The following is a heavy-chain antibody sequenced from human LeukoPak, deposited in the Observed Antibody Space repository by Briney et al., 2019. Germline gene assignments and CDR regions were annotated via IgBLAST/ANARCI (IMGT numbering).Heavy chain of an antibody. J-gene: IGHJ4*02. CDR1: GYTFTSYY. V-gene: IGHV1-46*01. Sequence: ASVKVSCKASGYTFTSYYMHWVRRAPGQGLEWMGIINPSGGSTSHAQKFQGRVTMTRDMSTSTVYMELSSLRSEDTAVYYCARAHVTYYYDSSGYPNPYFDYWGQGTLVTVSS. D-gene: IGHD3-22*01. CDR2: INPSGGST. CDR3: ARAHVTYYYDSSGYPNPYFDY.